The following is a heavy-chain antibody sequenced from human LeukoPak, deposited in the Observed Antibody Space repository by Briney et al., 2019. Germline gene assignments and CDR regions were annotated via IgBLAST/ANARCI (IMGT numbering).Heavy chain of an antibody. CDR3: ARAVGATTLLLYYFDY. V-gene: IGHV1-69*13. CDR1: GGTFSSYA. J-gene: IGHJ4*02. Sequence: SVKVSCKASGGTFSSYAISWVRQAPGQGLEWMGGIIPIFGTAIYAQKFQGRVTITADESTSTAYMELSSLRSEDTAVYYCARAVGATTLLLYYFDYWGQGTLVTVSS. D-gene: IGHD1-26*01. CDR2: IIPIFGTA.